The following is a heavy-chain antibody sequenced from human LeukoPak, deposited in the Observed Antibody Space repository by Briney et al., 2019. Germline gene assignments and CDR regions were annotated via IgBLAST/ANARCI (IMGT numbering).Heavy chain of an antibody. J-gene: IGHJ4*02. CDR1: GITFSKYW. V-gene: IGHV3-7*03. Sequence: GSLGLSCVDSGITFSKYWMSWVRQAPGKGLEWVANIKQDGGEKYYVDSVKGRFTISRDNAKNSLYLQMNSLRVEDTAVYYCARDGRPLDYWGQGTLVTVSS. CDR3: ARDGRPLDY. CDR2: IKQDGGEK.